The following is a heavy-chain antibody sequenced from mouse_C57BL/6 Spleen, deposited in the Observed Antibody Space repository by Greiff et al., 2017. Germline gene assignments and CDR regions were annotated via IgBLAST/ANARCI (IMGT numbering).Heavy chain of an antibody. D-gene: IGHD1-1*01. CDR3: ARDGITTVVGGYFDV. CDR2: ISDGGSYT. Sequence: EVKLVESGGGLVKPGGSLKLSCAASGFTFSSYAMSWVRQTPEKRLEWVATISDGGSYTYYPDNVKGRFTISRDNAKNNLYLQMSHLKSEDTAMYYCARDGITTVVGGYFDVWGTGTTVTVSS. V-gene: IGHV5-4*01. J-gene: IGHJ1*03. CDR1: GFTFSSYA.